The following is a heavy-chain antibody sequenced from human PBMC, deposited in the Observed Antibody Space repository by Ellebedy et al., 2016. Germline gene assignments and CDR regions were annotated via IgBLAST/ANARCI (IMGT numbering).Heavy chain of an antibody. CDR3: ARATGAAADPYYYGMDV. D-gene: IGHD6-13*01. Sequence: ASVKVSCKASGYTFTSYDINWVRQATGQGLEWMGWMNPNSGNTGYAQKFQGRVTMTRNTSISTAYMELSSLRSDDTAVYYCARATGAAADPYYYGMDVWGQGTTVTVSS. CDR1: GYTFTSYD. J-gene: IGHJ6*02. V-gene: IGHV1-8*01. CDR2: MNPNSGNT.